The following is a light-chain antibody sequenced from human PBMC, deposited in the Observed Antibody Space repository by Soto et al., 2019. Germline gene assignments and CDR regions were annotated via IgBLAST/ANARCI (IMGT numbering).Light chain of an antibody. CDR2: EVY. Sequence: QSALTQPPSASRSPGQSVTISCTGTFNDVGGYNYVSWYQQHPGKAPKVIIYEVYKRPSGVPERFSGSKSGKTASLTVSGLQADDEADYYCSSYVGNNNLVFGGGTKVTVL. V-gene: IGLV2-8*02. CDR3: SSYVGNNNLV. CDR1: FNDVGGYNY. J-gene: IGLJ3*02.